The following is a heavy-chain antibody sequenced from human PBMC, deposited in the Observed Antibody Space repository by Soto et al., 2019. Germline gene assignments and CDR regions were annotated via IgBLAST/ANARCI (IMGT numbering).Heavy chain of an antibody. CDR3: GRRGYSSSWFDP. J-gene: IGHJ5*02. CDR2: IYYSGST. V-gene: IGHV4-31*03. D-gene: IGHD5-12*01. CDR1: GGSISSAGYN. Sequence: PSETLSLTCTVSGGSISSAGYNWSWIRQHPGKGLEWIGYIYYSGSTYYNPSLKSRVTMSVDTSANQFSLKMSSVTAADTAVYYCGRRGYSSSWFDPWGQGALVTVSS.